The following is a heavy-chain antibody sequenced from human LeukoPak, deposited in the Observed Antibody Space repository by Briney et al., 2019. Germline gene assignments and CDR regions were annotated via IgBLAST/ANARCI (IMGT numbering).Heavy chain of an antibody. D-gene: IGHD3-10*01. CDR3: AKDRITMVRGVIVWFDP. V-gene: IGHV3-23*01. Sequence: PGGSLRLSCAASGFTFSSYGMSWVRQAPGKVLEWVSAISGSGGSTYYADSVKGRFTISRDNSKNTLYLQMNSLRAEDTAVYYCAKDRITMVRGVIVWFDPWGQGTLVTVSS. J-gene: IGHJ5*02. CDR1: GFTFSSYG. CDR2: ISGSGGST.